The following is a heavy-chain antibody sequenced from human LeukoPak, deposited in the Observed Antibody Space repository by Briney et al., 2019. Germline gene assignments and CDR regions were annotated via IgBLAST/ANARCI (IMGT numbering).Heavy chain of an antibody. Sequence: GGSVRLSCAASGFSFSKYWMHWVRQTPGEGLVWVSRIKEDGTYTSYADSVKGRFTISRDNARNTVFLQMNSLRAEDTAVYYCARDFDMGITPGDDFDFWGQGTLVTVSS. CDR1: GFSFSKYW. CDR2: IKEDGTYT. CDR3: ARDFDMGITPGDDFDF. V-gene: IGHV3-74*01. D-gene: IGHD3-9*01. J-gene: IGHJ4*02.